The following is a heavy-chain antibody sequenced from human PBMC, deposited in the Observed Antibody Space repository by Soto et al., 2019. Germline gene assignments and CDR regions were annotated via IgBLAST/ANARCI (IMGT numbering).Heavy chain of an antibody. CDR3: ARRGVSSYYSNY. CDR2: IYYSGST. J-gene: IGHJ4*02. CDR1: GGSISDSSYF. Sequence: NPSETLSLTCTVSGGSISDSSYFWDWIRQPPGKGLEWIGNIYYSGSTYYNLSLKSRVTISVDTSKDQFSLKLSSVTAADTAVYYCARRGVSSYYSNYWGLGTLVTVSS. D-gene: IGHD2-15*01. V-gene: IGHV4-39*01.